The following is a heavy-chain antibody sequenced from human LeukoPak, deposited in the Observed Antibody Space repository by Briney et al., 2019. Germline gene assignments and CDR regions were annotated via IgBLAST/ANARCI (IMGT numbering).Heavy chain of an antibody. CDR1: GFSFSGYG. CDR2: IRYDGITK. V-gene: IGHV3-30*02. CDR3: AALHTGTFVDY. D-gene: IGHD1-7*01. Sequence: GGSLRLSCAASGFSFSGYGMHWVRQVPGKGLEWVAFIRYDGITKFYTDSVKGRFAISRDNSKNTLSLQMNSLGTEDTAVYYCAALHTGTFVDYWGQGTLVTVSS. J-gene: IGHJ4*02.